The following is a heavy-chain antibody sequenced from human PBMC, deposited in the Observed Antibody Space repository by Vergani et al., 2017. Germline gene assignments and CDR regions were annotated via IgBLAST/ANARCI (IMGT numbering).Heavy chain of an antibody. Sequence: EVQLVESGGGLVKPGGSLRLSCAASGFTFSNAWMSWVRQAPGKGLEWVGRIKSKTDGGTTYYAAPVKGRFTLSRDDSKNTRYLQMNSLKTEDTAVYYCTTEGPRYYDSRGLWLWGQGTLVTVSS. CDR1: GFTFSNAW. J-gene: IGHJ4*02. D-gene: IGHD3-22*01. V-gene: IGHV3-15*01. CDR3: TTEGPRYYDSRGLWL. CDR2: IKSKTDGGTT.